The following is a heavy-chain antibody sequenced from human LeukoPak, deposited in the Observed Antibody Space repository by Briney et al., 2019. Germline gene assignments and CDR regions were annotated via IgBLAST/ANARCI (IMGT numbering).Heavy chain of an antibody. CDR3: ASWRRGSSSSRDAFDI. V-gene: IGHV4-59*01. D-gene: IGHD6-6*01. Sequence: SETLSLTCTVSGGSISSYYWSWIRQPPGKGLEWIGYIYYSGSTNYNPSLKSRVTISVDTSKNQFSLKLSSVTAADTAVYYCASWRRGSSSSRDAFDIWGQGTMVTVSS. CDR2: IYYSGST. CDR1: GGSISSYY. J-gene: IGHJ3*02.